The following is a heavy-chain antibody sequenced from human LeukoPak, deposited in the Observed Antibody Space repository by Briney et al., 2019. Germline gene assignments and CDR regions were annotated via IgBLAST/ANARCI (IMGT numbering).Heavy chain of an antibody. D-gene: IGHD1-26*01. CDR2: MKPDGSEK. Sequence: PGGSLRLSCEVSGFTFSSYWMSWVRQAPGKGLEWVANMKPDGSEKYYVDSVKGRFTISRDNSKNSLYLQMNSLRAEDTAVYYCAKDRSGSYTLDYWGQGTLVTVSS. CDR3: AKDRSGSYTLDY. V-gene: IGHV3-7*03. J-gene: IGHJ4*02. CDR1: GFTFSSYW.